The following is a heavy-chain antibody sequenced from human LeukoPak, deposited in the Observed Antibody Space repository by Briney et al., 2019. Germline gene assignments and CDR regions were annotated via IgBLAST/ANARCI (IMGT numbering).Heavy chain of an antibody. CDR3: ARGDYYGSGSYLIYAFDI. Sequence: GGSLRLSCAASGFTFSSYEMNWVRQAPGKGLEWVSYISSSGSTIYYADSVKGRFTISRDNAKNTLYLQMNSLRAEDTAVYYCARGDYYGSGSYLIYAFDIWGQGTMVTVSS. D-gene: IGHD3-10*01. V-gene: IGHV3-48*03. CDR1: GFTFSSYE. CDR2: ISSSGSTI. J-gene: IGHJ3*02.